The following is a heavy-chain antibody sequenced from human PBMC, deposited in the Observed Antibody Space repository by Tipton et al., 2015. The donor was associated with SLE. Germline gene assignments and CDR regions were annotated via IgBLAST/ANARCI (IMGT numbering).Heavy chain of an antibody. CDR1: GFTFSSYS. V-gene: IGHV3-48*01. Sequence: GSLRLSCAASGFTFSSYSMNWVRQAPGKGLEWVSYISSSSSTIYYADSVKGRFTISRDNAKNSLYLQMNSLRAEDTAVYYCARDGTMVRGVIREGWFDPWGQGTLVTVSS. D-gene: IGHD3-10*01. J-gene: IGHJ5*02. CDR3: ARDGTMVRGVIREGWFDP. CDR2: ISSSSSTI.